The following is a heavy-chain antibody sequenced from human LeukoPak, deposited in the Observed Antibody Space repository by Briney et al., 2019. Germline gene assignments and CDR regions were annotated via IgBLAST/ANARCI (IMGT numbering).Heavy chain of an antibody. CDR2: IYYSGST. D-gene: IGHD2-15*01. V-gene: IGHV4-59*08. J-gene: IGHJ5*02. Sequence: SETLSLTCTVSGGSISSYYWSWIRQPPGKGLEWIGYIYYSGSTNYNPSLKSRVTISVDTSKNQFSLKLSSVTAADTAVYYRARLVGCSGGSCYGDETMFDPWGQGTLVTVSS. CDR1: GGSISSYY. CDR3: ARLVGCSGGSCYGDETMFDP.